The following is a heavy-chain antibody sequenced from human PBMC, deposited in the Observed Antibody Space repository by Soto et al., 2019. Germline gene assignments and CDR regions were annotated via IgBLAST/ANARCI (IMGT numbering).Heavy chain of an antibody. J-gene: IGHJ4*02. Sequence: QLQLQESGSGVVKTSETLSLTCTVSGASISYGGFSWSWIRQSPGKGLEWIGYISHLENTYLHPFFKGRPNKVINKNKNQVSLKLGSLTAADMGGDYWARGGCYGPFDYWGPGGLVT. V-gene: IGHV4-30-2*06. D-gene: IGHD2-21*01. CDR3: ARGGCYGPFDY. CDR1: GASISYGGFS. CDR2: ISHLENT.